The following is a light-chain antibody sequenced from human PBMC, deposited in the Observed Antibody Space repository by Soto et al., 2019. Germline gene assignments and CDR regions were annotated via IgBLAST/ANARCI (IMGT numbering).Light chain of an antibody. V-gene: IGKV3-15*01. J-gene: IGKJ5*01. CDR2: AAS. Sequence: ELVMTQSPGTLSVSPGERATLSCRASQTIGNNLAWYQQSPGQAPRLLIYAASTRATGIPPRFSGSGSGTEFTLTISSLQSEDFAFYYCQYYNNWPPSITFGQGTRLEI. CDR1: QTIGNN. CDR3: QYYNNWPPSIT.